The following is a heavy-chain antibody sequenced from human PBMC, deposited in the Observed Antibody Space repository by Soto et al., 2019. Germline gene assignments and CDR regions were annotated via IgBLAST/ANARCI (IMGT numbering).Heavy chain of an antibody. J-gene: IGHJ3*02. CDR1: GGSISSGGYY. CDR2: IYYSGST. CDR3: ARAQGGLVIIMRAFDI. D-gene: IGHD3-9*01. V-gene: IGHV4-31*03. Sequence: QVQLQESGPGLVKPSQTLSLTCTVSGGSISSGGYYWSWIRQHPGKGLEWIGYIYYSGSTYYNPSLKSRVTISVDTSKNQFSLKLSSVTAADTAVYYCARAQGGLVIIMRAFDIWGQGTMVTVSS.